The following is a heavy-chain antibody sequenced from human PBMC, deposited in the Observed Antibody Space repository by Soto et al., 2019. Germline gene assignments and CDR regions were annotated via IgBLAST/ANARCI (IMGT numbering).Heavy chain of an antibody. CDR2: IDWDDDK. D-gene: IGHD3-22*01. Sequence: SGPTLVKPTETLALTCTFSGFSLSTSGMCVSWIRQPPGKALEWLALIDWDDDKYYSTSLKTRLTISKDTSKNQVVLTMTNMDPVDTATYYCARYYYDSSGYYPRFDYWGQGTLVTVSS. J-gene: IGHJ4*02. CDR1: GFSLSTSGMC. V-gene: IGHV2-70*01. CDR3: ARYYYDSSGYYPRFDY.